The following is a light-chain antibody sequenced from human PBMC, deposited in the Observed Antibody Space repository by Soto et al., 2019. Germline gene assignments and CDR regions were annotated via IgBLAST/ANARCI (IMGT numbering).Light chain of an antibody. CDR1: QSISSY. CDR2: AAS. J-gene: IGKJ4*01. CDR3: QQTYSSPLT. V-gene: IGKV1-39*01. Sequence: DIQMTQSPSSLSASVGDRVTITCRASQSISSYLNWYQQKPGKAPNLLIYAASSLHSGVPSRFSGSGSRTDFTLTISSLQPEDFATYYCQQTYSSPLTFGGGTKVEIK.